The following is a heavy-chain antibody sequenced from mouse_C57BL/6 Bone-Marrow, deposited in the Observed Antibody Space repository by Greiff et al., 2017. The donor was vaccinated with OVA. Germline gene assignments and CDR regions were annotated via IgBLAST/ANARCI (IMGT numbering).Heavy chain of an antibody. CDR1: GYTFTDYN. J-gene: IGHJ3*01. Sequence: VQLQQSGPELSKPGASVKIPCKASGYTFTDYNLDWVKQSHGKSLEWIGDINSNHGGTIYNQKFKGKATLTVDKSSSTAYMELRSLTSEDTAVYYCARGGYYDYDGGAWFAYWGQGTLVTVSA. V-gene: IGHV1-18*01. D-gene: IGHD2-4*01. CDR3: ARGGYYDYDGGAWFAY. CDR2: INSNHGGT.